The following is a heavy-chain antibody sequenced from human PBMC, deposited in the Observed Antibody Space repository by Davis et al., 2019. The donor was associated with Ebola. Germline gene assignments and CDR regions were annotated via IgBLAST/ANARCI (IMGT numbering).Heavy chain of an antibody. D-gene: IGHD2-2*01. V-gene: IGHV1-2*04. CDR2: INPNSGGT. CDR3: ARGYCSSTSCPPPDYYYGMDV. J-gene: IGHJ6*02. Sequence: ASVKVSCKASGGTFSSYAISWVRQAPGQGLEWMGWINPNSGGTNYAQKFQGWVTMTRDTSISTAYMELSRLRSDDTAVYYCARGYCSSTSCPPPDYYYGMDVWGQGTTVTVSS. CDR1: GGTFSSYA.